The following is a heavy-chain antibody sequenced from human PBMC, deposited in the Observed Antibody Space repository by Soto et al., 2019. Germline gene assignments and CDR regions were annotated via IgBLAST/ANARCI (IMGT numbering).Heavy chain of an antibody. CDR3: ARGFAGQYQLLFYLYGMDV. V-gene: IGHV3-30-3*01. J-gene: IGHJ6*02. CDR2: ISYDGSNK. Sequence: PGGSLSLSCAASGFTFSSYAMHWVRQAPGKGLEWVAVISYDGSNKYYADSVKGRFTISRDNSKNTLYLQMNSLRAEDTAVYYCARGFAGQYQLLFYLYGMDVWGQGTTVTGSS. D-gene: IGHD2-2*01. CDR1: GFTFSSYA.